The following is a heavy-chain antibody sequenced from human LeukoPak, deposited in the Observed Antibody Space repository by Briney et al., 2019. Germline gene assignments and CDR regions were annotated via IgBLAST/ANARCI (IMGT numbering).Heavy chain of an antibody. CDR2: ISAYNGNT. V-gene: IGHV1-18*01. CDR3: AILAYCGGDCYSSYFDY. CDR1: GYTFTSYG. D-gene: IGHD2-21*02. Sequence: ASVKVSCKASGYTFTSYGISWVRQAPGQGLEWMGWISAYNGNTNYAQKLQGRVTMTTDTSTSIAYMELRSLRSDDTAVYYCAILAYCGGDCYSSYFDYWGQGTLVTVSS. J-gene: IGHJ4*02.